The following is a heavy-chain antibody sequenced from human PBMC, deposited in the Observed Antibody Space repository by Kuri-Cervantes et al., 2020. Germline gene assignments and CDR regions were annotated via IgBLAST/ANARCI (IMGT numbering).Heavy chain of an antibody. CDR1: GFTFTDYG. CDR2: IWYDGSNK. J-gene: IGHJ3*02. CDR3: ARDWDSAARPSRDAFDI. V-gene: IGHV3-33*01. Sequence: GESLKISCAASGFTFTDYGIHWVRQAPGKGLEWVAVIWYDGSNKYYADSVKGRFTISRDNSKNTLYLQMNSLRAEDTAVYYCARDWDSAARPSRDAFDIWGQGTMVTVSS. D-gene: IGHD6-6*01.